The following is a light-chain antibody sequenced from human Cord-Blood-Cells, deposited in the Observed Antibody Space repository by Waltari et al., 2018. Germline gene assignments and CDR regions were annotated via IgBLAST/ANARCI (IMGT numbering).Light chain of an antibody. CDR1: QSVSSSY. CDR2: GAS. Sequence: EIVLTQSPGTLSLYPGERPTLSCRASQSVSSSYLAWYQQKPGQAPRLLIYGASSRATGIPDRFSGSGSGTDFTLTISRLEPEDFAVYYCQQYGSSPFTFGPGTKVDIK. CDR3: QQYGSSPFT. V-gene: IGKV3-20*01. J-gene: IGKJ3*01.